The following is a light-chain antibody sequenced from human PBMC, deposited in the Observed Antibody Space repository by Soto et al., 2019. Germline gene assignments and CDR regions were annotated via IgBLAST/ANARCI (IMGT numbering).Light chain of an antibody. CDR1: QSVSSSY. Sequence: EIVLTQSPGTLSLSPGEKATLSCRASQSVSSSYLAWYQHKPGQAPRLLIYGASSRATGIPDRLSGSGSGTDFTLTISSLQAEDVAVYYCQHYYGGLSFVGGTKV. CDR3: QHYYGGLS. J-gene: IGKJ4*01. V-gene: IGKV3-20*01. CDR2: GAS.